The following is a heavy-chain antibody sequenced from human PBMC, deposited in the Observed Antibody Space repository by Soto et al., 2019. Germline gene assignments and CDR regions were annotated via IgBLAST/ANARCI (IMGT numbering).Heavy chain of an antibody. D-gene: IGHD3-16*02. Sequence: GGSLRLSCAASGFTFTNHAMSWVRQAPGKGLEWVSAISDSGGRAYYADSVKGRFTISRDNSMNTLYLQMNSLRAEDTAVYYCAKDPDDYIWGSYREGQAYDIWGQGTMVTVSS. CDR1: GFTFTNHA. CDR2: ISDSGGRA. V-gene: IGHV3-23*01. CDR3: AKDPDDYIWGSYREGQAYDI. J-gene: IGHJ3*02.